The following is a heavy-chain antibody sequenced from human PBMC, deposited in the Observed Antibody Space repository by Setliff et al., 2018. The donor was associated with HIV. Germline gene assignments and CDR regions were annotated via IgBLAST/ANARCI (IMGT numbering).Heavy chain of an antibody. V-gene: IGHV4-61*09. D-gene: IGHD2-21*01. J-gene: IGHJ4*02. CDR1: GGSINSGSYY. CDR3: ATTGQGRAYFDF. CDR2: IYASGST. Sequence: SETLSLTCTVSGGSINSGSYYWNWIRQPAGKGLEWIGHIYASGSTNYNPSLKSRVTMSLDTSKNQFPLNLKSVTAADTALYYCATTGQGRAYFDFWGQGSLVTVSS.